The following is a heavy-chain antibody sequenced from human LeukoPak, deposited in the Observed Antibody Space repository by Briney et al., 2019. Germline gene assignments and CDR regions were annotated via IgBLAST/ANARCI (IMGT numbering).Heavy chain of an antibody. V-gene: IGHV4-39*07. CDR2: VYYSGTT. CDR1: GDSISLSFYY. Sequence: SETLSLTCSVSGDSISLSFYYWGWIRQPPGKALEWIGSVYYSGTTSYNPSLKSRVTMSVDTSKNQFSLKLSSVTAADTAVYYCARDRGTWNDDGFDYWGQGTLVTVSS. J-gene: IGHJ4*02. CDR3: ARDRGTWNDDGFDY. D-gene: IGHD1-1*01.